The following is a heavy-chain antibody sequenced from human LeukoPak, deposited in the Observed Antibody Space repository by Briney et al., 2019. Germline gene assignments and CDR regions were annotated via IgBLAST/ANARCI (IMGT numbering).Heavy chain of an antibody. CDR3: ARDADTYCYDSSGYYYGY. Sequence: GGSLRLSCAASGFTFSSYSMNWVRQAPGKGLEWVSSISSSSSYIYYADSVKGRFTISRDNAKNSLYLQMNSLRAEDTAVYYCARDADTYCYDSSGYYYGYWGQGTLVTVSS. J-gene: IGHJ4*02. V-gene: IGHV3-21*01. CDR2: ISSSSSYI. D-gene: IGHD3-22*01. CDR1: GFTFSSYS.